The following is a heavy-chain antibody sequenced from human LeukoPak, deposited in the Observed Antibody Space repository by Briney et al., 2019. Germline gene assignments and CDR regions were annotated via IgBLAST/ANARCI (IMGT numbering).Heavy chain of an antibody. Sequence: QTGGSLRLSCAASGFTFSSYAMHWVRQTPGKGLDWVAVTSFDGKTQYYADSVKGRFTISRDNSKNTLYQHMDSLRGDDTAVYYCARGDYKYMDVWGKGSTVTVSS. CDR3: ARGDYKYMDV. V-gene: IGHV3-30*01. CDR2: TSFDGKTQ. J-gene: IGHJ6*03. CDR1: GFTFSSYA.